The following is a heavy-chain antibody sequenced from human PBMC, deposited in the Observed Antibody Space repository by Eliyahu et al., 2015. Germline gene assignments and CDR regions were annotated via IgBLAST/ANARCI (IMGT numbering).Heavy chain of an antibody. J-gene: IGHJ4*02. V-gene: IGHV3-30*18. Sequence: QVQLVESGGGVVQPXRSLRLXCAASXFPFSSYGLHWVRQAPGKGLEWVGVISYDGSNKYYADSVKGRFTISRDNSKNTLYLQMNSLRAEDTAVYYCAKGGLELGHPFDYWGQGTLVTVSS. CDR3: AKGGLELGHPFDY. CDR1: XFPFSSYG. CDR2: ISYDGSNK. D-gene: IGHD1-7*01.